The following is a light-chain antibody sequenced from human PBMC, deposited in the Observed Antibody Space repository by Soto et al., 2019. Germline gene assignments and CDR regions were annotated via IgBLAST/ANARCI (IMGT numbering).Light chain of an antibody. V-gene: IGKV3-11*01. J-gene: IGKJ4*01. CDR3: QQRVDWSLT. CDR2: DAS. Sequence: EIVLTQAPAPLYLSPGERATLSCRASQSVRSFLAWYQQKPGQVPRLLISDASDRSAGIPARFSGSGSGTAFTLTIRSLEHEDFGTYDCQQRVDWSLTFGGGTRVQI. CDR1: QSVRSF.